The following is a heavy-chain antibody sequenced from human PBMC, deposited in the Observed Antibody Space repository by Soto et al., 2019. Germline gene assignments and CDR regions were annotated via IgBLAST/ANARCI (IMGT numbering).Heavy chain of an antibody. V-gene: IGHV1-46*01. D-gene: IGHD6-19*01. J-gene: IGHJ4*02. CDR1: GYTFTSYY. Sequence: QVQLVQSGAEVKKPGASVKVSCKASGYTFTSYYMHWVRQAPGQWLEWMGIINPSGGSTSYAQKFQGRVTMTRDTSTSTVYMELSSLRSEDTAVYYCARPRLTIAVAGTSLFDYWGQGTLVTVSS. CDR2: INPSGGST. CDR3: ARPRLTIAVAGTSLFDY.